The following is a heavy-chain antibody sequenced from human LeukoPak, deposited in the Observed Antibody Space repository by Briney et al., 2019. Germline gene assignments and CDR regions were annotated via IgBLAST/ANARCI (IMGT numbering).Heavy chain of an antibody. J-gene: IGHJ6*02. Sequence: SETLSLTCAVYGGSFSGYYWSWIRQPPGKGLEWIGEINHSGSTNYNPSLKSRVTISVDTSKNQFSLKLSSVTAADTAVYYCARGSMYYYDSSGYPRHYYYYGMDVWGQGTTVTVSS. CDR1: GGSFSGYY. CDR3: ARGSMYYYDSSGYPRHYYYYGMDV. D-gene: IGHD3-22*01. CDR2: INHSGST. V-gene: IGHV4-34*01.